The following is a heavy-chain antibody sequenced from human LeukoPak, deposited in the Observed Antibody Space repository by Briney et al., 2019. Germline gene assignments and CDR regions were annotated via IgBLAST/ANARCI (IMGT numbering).Heavy chain of an antibody. V-gene: IGHV5-51*01. Sequence: GESLKISCKGSGYSFTSYWIGWVRQMPGKGLEWMGIIYPGDSDTRYSPSFQGQVTISADKSISTAHLQWSSLKASDTAMSYCARLGCSGGSCYPSDYWGQGTLVTVSS. D-gene: IGHD2-15*01. J-gene: IGHJ4*02. CDR2: IYPGDSDT. CDR1: GYSFTSYW. CDR3: ARLGCSGGSCYPSDY.